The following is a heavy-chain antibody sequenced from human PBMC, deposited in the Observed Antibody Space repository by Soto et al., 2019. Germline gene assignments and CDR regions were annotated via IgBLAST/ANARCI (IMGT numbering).Heavy chain of an antibody. D-gene: IGHD3-10*01. CDR3: ARNMDYYYGPGSGNGHGF. CDR1: GYTFTAYY. V-gene: IGHV1-2*02. J-gene: IGHJ6*02. CDR2: INPKFGDT. Sequence: QVQLVQSGAEVKEPGDSVRVSCEASGYTFTAYYIYWVRQAPGQGLEWMGWINPKFGDTTYAQDFQGRVSMTRDMSISTVYMELSRLTSDDTAIYYCARNMDYYYGPGSGNGHGFWGQGTTVTVFS.